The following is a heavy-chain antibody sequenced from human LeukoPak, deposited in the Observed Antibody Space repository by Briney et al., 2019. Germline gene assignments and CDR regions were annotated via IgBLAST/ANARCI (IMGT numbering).Heavy chain of an antibody. Sequence: GRSLRLSCAASGFFFSSYGMHWVRQAPGKGLEWVAVTWYDGSNKYYADAVKGRFTISRDNSKNTLYLQMNSLRAEDTAVYFCARDHGDYSGKDYWGQGTLVTVSS. D-gene: IGHD4-17*01. CDR3: ARDHGDYSGKDY. CDR2: TWYDGSNK. J-gene: IGHJ4*02. V-gene: IGHV3-33*01. CDR1: GFFFSSYG.